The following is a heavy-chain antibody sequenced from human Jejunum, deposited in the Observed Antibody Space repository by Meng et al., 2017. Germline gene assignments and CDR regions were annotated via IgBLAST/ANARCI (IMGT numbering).Heavy chain of an antibody. J-gene: IGHJ3*01. Sequence: VHLQESGPVRGKPSQTLSLSCARAGGTVGISRYYYTWSRQRPGKGLECIGSIYYSGATYYIPSLKSRLSRSHETSKNQFSLKLRSVTAADTAVYYCGGGHGYNGSPFWGQGTMVTVSS. V-gene: IGHV4-31*11. CDR1: GGTVGISRYY. CDR2: IYYSGAT. D-gene: IGHD5-18*01. CDR3: GGGHGYNGSPF.